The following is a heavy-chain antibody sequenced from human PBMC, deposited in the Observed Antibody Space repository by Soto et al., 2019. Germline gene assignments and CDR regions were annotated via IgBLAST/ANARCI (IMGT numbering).Heavy chain of an antibody. CDR2: INPNSGGT. D-gene: IGHD6-19*01. J-gene: IGHJ5*02. V-gene: IGHV1-2*02. CDR3: AVEPYSSGRFDP. Sequence: ASVKVSCKASGYTFTGYYMHWVRQAPGQGLEWMGWINPNSGGTNYAQKFQGRVTMTRDTSISTAYMELSRLRSDDTAVYYCAVEPYSSGRFDPWGQGTLVTVSS. CDR1: GYTFTGYY.